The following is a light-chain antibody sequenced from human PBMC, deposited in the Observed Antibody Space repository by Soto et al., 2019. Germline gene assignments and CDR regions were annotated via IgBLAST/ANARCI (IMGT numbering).Light chain of an antibody. CDR3: GTWDSSLSAVL. CDR1: TSNIGTNY. CDR2: DNN. J-gene: IGLJ2*01. V-gene: IGLV1-51*01. Sequence: QSVLTQPPSVSSAPGQKVTISCSGSTSNIGTNYVSWYQHLPGTAPKLLIYDNNKRPSGIPDRFSGSKSGTSATLGITGLQTGDEADYYCGTWDSSLSAVLFGGGTKVTVL.